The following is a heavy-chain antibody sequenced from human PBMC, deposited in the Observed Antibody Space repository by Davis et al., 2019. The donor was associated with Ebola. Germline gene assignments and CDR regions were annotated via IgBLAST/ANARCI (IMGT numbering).Heavy chain of an antibody. J-gene: IGHJ4*02. Sequence: AASVKVSCKAFGDTFISDYMNWVRQAPGQGLEWMGIINPSGGTTSYAQKFQGRVTMTRDTSTSTVYMELSSLRSEDTAVYYCASGTYYGSGSYIDYWGQGTLVTVSS. CDR2: INPSGGTT. V-gene: IGHV1-46*01. D-gene: IGHD3-10*01. CDR1: GDTFISDY. CDR3: ASGTYYGSGSYIDY.